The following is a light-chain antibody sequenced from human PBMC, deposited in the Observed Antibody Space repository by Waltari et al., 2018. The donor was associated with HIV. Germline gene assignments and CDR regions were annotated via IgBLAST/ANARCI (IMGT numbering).Light chain of an antibody. J-gene: IGLJ2*01. CDR1: KLGDRF. CDR3: QAWDTNTVV. Sequence: SYDLTQPPSVSVAPGQTATITCSGNKLGDRFAQWVHQKTGLSPILLIFEDTKRPSGIPERFSASTSANSSTLAISGAQPVDEGDYYCQAWDTNTVVFGGGTKLTVL. CDR2: EDT. V-gene: IGLV3-1*01.